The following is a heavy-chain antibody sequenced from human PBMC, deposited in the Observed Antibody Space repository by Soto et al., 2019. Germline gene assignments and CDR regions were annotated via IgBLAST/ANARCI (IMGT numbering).Heavy chain of an antibody. Sequence: EVQLVESGGGLVQPGGSLRLSCATSAFTFSSHWMNWVRLAPGRGLEWVAIIKQDGSEKYYVDSVKGRFTISRDNAKNSLYLQMNSLSVEDTAVYYCARGAGFLIDYWGQGTLVTVSS. J-gene: IGHJ4*02. V-gene: IGHV3-7*05. CDR1: AFTFSSHW. CDR3: ARGAGFLIDY. CDR2: IKQDGSEK. D-gene: IGHD3-3*01.